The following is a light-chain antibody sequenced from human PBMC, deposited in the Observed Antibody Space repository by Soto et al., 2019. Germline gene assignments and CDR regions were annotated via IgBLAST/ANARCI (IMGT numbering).Light chain of an antibody. CDR2: DAS. CDR3: QQRSTWPPIT. CDR1: QSVSSY. V-gene: IGKV3-11*01. J-gene: IGKJ5*01. Sequence: VLTQSPATLSLSPGERATLSCRASQSVSSYLAWYQQKPGQAPRLLIYDASNRATGIPARFSGSGSGTDFTITISSLEPEDFAVYYCQQRSTWPPITFGQGTRLEIK.